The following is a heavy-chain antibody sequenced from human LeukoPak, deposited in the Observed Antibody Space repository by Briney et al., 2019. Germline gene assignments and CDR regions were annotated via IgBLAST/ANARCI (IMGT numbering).Heavy chain of an antibody. D-gene: IGHD6-19*01. Sequence: QTGGSLRLSCAASGFTFSNYAMHWVRQAPGKGLEWVAFISFDGSDKYYADSVKGRFTISRDNSKSTLYLQMNSLRAEDTAVYYCARDQPGTYTLSSTWGQGTLVTVSS. V-gene: IGHV3-30-3*01. CDR1: GFTFSNYA. CDR2: ISFDGSDK. CDR3: ARDQPGTYTLSST. J-gene: IGHJ5*02.